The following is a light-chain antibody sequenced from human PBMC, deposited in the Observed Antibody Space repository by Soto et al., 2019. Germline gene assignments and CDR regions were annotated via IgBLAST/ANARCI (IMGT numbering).Light chain of an antibody. V-gene: IGKV1-5*03. CDR1: QSISTW. Sequence: DTQMTQSPSTLSASVGDRVTITCRASQSISTWLAWYQQRPGRAPKLLIYKASSLQSGVPSRFSGSGSGTEFTLTFSSLQPDDFATYYCQQYSSSFSTFGQGTKVEIK. CDR2: KAS. CDR3: QQYSSSFST. J-gene: IGKJ1*01.